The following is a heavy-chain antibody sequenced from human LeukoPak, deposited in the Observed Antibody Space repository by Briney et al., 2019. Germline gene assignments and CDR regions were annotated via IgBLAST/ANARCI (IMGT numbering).Heavy chain of an antibody. V-gene: IGHV1-18*01. CDR3: ARSGETYYYDGSGYYPDYYYYYMDV. CDR2: ISAYNGNT. J-gene: IGHJ6*03. CDR1: GYTFTSYG. Sequence: ASVKVSCKASGYTFTSYGISWVRQAPGQGLEWMGWISAYNGNTNYAQKLQGRVTMTTDTSTSTAYMELRSLRSDDTAVYYCARSGETYYYDGSGYYPDYYYYYMDVWGKGTTVTISS. D-gene: IGHD3-22*01.